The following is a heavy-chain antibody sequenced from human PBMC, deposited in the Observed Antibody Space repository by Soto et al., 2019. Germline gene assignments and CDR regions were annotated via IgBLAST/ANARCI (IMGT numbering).Heavy chain of an antibody. CDR2: IYYSGST. Sequence: PSETLSLTCTVSGGSISSGGYYWSWIRQHPGKGLEWIGYIYYSGSTYYNPSLKSRVTISVDTSKNQFSLKLSSVTAADTAVYYCARAPEYCSSTSCNWFDPWGQGTLVTVSS. CDR3: ARAPEYCSSTSCNWFDP. D-gene: IGHD2-2*01. CDR1: GGSISSGGYY. V-gene: IGHV4-31*03. J-gene: IGHJ5*02.